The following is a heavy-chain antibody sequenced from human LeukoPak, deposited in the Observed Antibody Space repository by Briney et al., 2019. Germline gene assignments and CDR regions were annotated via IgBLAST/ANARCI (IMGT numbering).Heavy chain of an antibody. CDR1: GFTFSSNW. CDR3: VYSGNSRFDY. CDR2: ISPDGTST. D-gene: IGHD1-26*01. J-gene: IGHJ4*02. V-gene: IGHV3-74*01. Sequence: GGSLRLSCAASGFTFSSNWIHWVRQAPGKGLVWVSRISPDGTSTTYADSVKGRFTISRDNAKNTLYLQMNTLRAEDTAVYYCVYSGNSRFDYWGQGTLVTVSS.